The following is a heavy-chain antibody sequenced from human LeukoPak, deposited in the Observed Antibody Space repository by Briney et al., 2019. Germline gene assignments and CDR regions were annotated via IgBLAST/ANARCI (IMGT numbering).Heavy chain of an antibody. Sequence: GASVKVSCKASGYTFTSYYLHWVRQAPGQGLEWMGVITASGGGTTYAQKFQGRVTMTRDTSSSTVYMELTSLRSEDTAVYYCARAHPGTAMVGEDYWGQGTLVTVSS. CDR1: GYTFTSYY. D-gene: IGHD5-18*01. J-gene: IGHJ4*02. V-gene: IGHV1-46*01. CDR2: ITASGGGT. CDR3: ARAHPGTAMVGEDY.